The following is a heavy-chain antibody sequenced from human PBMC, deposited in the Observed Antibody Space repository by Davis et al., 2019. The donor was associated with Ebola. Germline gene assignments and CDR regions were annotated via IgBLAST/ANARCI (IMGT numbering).Heavy chain of an antibody. CDR2: INGDGSRT. CDR1: GFTFSSHW. Sequence: GESLKISCAASGFTFSSHWMHWVRQAPGKGLVWVSRINGDGSRTNYADSVKGRFTISRDNSKNTLYLQMNSLRAEDTAVYYCARRGYSALDWGQGTLVTVSS. CDR3: ARRGYSALD. V-gene: IGHV3-74*01. J-gene: IGHJ4*02. D-gene: IGHD5-12*01.